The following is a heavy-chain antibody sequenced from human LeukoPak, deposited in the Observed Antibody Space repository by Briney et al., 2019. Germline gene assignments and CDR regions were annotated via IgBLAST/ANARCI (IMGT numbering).Heavy chain of an antibody. CDR1: GYTFTDYY. D-gene: IGHD5-12*01. J-gene: IGHJ4*01. Sequence: ASVKVSCKAPGYTFTDYYFHWVRQAPGQGLEWMGWFNPNSGATQYAQKFQGRVTMTRVTSITTAYMELTRLTSDDTAVYYCARAIVATFATDYWGHGTLVTVTS. V-gene: IGHV1-2*02. CDR3: ARAIVATFATDY. CDR2: FNPNSGAT.